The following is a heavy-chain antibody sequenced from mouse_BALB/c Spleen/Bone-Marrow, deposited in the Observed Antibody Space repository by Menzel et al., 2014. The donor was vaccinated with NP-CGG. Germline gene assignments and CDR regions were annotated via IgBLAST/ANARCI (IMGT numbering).Heavy chain of an antibody. CDR3: ARELHP. CDR1: GFSLAGYG. J-gene: IGHJ3*01. V-gene: IGHV2-6-7*01. Sequence: VMLVESGPGLVAPSQSLSIPCTVSGFSLAGYGFNWVRQPPGKGLEWLGMIWGDGSTDYNSALKSRLNISKDNSKSQVFLKMNSLQTDDTARYYCARELHPWGQGTLVTVSA. CDR2: IWGDGST.